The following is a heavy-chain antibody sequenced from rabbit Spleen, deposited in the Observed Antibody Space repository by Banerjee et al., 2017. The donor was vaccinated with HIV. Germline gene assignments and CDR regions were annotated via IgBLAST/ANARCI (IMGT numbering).Heavy chain of an antibody. V-gene: IGHV1S45*01. CDR1: GFDFGSNA. CDR3: ATSTNSAGYWCAWNL. J-gene: IGHJ4*01. Sequence: QEQLVESGGGLVQPEGSLTLTCKASGFDFGSNAMCWVRQAPGKGPEWIACIDPGDRGESYYASWAKGRFTISKTSSTTVTLQMTSLTAADTANYFCATSTNSAGYWCAWNLWGPGTLVTVS. D-gene: IGHD1-1*01. CDR2: IDPGDRGES.